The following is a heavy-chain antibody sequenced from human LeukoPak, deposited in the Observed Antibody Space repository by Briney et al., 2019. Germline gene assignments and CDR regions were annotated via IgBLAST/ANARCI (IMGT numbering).Heavy chain of an antibody. CDR3: ARDQFVAYSGGWYSYAFDI. D-gene: IGHD6-19*01. Sequence: ASVEVSCKASGYTFTSYGISWVRQAPGQGLEWMGWISAYNGNTNYAQKLQGRVTMTTDTSTSTAYMELRSLRSDDTAVYYCARDQFVAYSGGWYSYAFDIWGQGTMVTVSS. J-gene: IGHJ3*02. CDR2: ISAYNGNT. V-gene: IGHV1-18*01. CDR1: GYTFTSYG.